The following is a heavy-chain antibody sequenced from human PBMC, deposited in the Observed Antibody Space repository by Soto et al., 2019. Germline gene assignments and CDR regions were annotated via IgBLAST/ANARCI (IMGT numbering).Heavy chain of an antibody. Sequence: SETLSLTCTVYGGSISSSSYYWGWIRHPPGKGLEWIGSIYYSGSTYYNPSLKSRVTISVDTSKNQFSLKLSSVTAADTAVYYCARLAGIAVAGKGNYYGIEVWGKGTKVTVSS. V-gene: IGHV4-39*01. CDR2: IYYSGST. CDR1: GGSISSSSYY. J-gene: IGHJ6*04. D-gene: IGHD6-19*01. CDR3: ARLAGIAVAGKGNYYGIEV.